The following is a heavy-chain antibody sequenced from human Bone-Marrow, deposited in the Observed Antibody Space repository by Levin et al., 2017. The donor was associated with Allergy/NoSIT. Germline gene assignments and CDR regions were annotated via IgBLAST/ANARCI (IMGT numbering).Heavy chain of an antibody. J-gene: IGHJ6*03. CDR1: EFTFSTYW. CDR2: IRQDGSEQ. V-gene: IGHV3-7*01. D-gene: IGHD2-2*01. CDR3: VRGCGRASCPYILDF. Sequence: GGSLRLSCAASEFTFSTYWMSWVRQAPGKGLEWVATIRQDGSEQLHVDSVQGRFTVSRDNAKSSLFLEMNSLRADDTAVYYCVRGCGRASCPYILDFWGKGTTVTVSS.